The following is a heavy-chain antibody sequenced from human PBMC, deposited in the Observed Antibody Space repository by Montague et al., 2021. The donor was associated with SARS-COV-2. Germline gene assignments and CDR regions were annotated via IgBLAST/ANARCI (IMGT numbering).Heavy chain of an antibody. Sequence: SETLSLTCTVSGGSISRYSWTWIRQPPGKGLEWIGYIYNSGSTNYNPSLTSRVTISVDTSKNQSSLRLSPVAAADTAVYYCARVGRGSSWYEVAFDSWGQGTMVTVSS. CDR2: IYNSGST. CDR1: GGSISRYS. D-gene: IGHD6-13*01. V-gene: IGHV4-59*01. J-gene: IGHJ3*02. CDR3: ARVGRGSSWYEVAFDS.